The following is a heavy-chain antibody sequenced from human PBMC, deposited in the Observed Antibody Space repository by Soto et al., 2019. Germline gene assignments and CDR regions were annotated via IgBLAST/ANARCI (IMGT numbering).Heavy chain of an antibody. D-gene: IGHD6-13*01. CDR1: GYTFTSYA. Sequence: ASVKVSCKASGYTFTSYARNWVRQAPGQGLEWMGWINTNTGNPTYAQGFTGRFVFSLDTSVSTAYLQICSLKAEDTAVYYCARDLSSRWYMQVNWGQGTLVTVSS. V-gene: IGHV7-4-1*01. CDR3: ARDLSSRWYMQVN. J-gene: IGHJ4*02. CDR2: INTNTGNP.